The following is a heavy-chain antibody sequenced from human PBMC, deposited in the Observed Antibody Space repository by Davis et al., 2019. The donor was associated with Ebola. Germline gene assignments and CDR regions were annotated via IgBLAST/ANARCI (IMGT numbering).Heavy chain of an antibody. V-gene: IGHV5-51*01. CDR1: GYSFTSYW. CDR3: ARLVVAATNYYYGMDV. J-gene: IGHJ6*02. D-gene: IGHD2-15*01. CDR2: IYPGDSDT. Sequence: GESLKISCKGSGYSFTSYWIGWVRQMPGKGLEWMGIIYPGDSDTRYSPSFQGQVTISADKSTSTAYLQWNSLKASDTAMYYCARLVVAATNYYYGMDVWGQGTTVTVSS.